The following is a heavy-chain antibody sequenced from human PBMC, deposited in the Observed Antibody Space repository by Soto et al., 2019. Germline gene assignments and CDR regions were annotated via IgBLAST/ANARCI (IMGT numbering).Heavy chain of an antibody. V-gene: IGHV1-58*02. CDR3: ATQVGYGTFDY. Sequence: SVKVSCKASGFTFTNSAIQWVRQARGQRLEWMGWIVVGSGHTNYAQKFQERVTITRDMSTNTAYMEVTSLRSEDTAVYYCATQVGYGTFDYWGQGTLVTVSS. CDR2: IVVGSGHT. D-gene: IGHD2-2*03. J-gene: IGHJ4*02. CDR1: GFTFTNSA.